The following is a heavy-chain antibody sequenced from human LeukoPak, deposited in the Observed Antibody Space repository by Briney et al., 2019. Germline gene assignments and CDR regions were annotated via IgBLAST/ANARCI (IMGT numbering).Heavy chain of an antibody. J-gene: IGHJ4*02. D-gene: IGHD4-11*01. V-gene: IGHV3-23*01. CDR3: AKGGGATVPFDN. CDR1: GFTFSSYA. Sequence: GGSLRLSCAASGFTFSSYAMSWVGQAPGKGLEWVSVISVSGGSTYYADSVKGRFTISRDNSKNTLYLQMNSLRVEDTAVYYCAKGGGATVPFDNWGQGTLVTVSS. CDR2: ISVSGGST.